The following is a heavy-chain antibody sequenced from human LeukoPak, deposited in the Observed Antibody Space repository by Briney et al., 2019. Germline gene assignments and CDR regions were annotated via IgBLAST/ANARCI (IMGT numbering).Heavy chain of an antibody. CDR3: TTGIRGD. CDR1: GFTSSSYA. J-gene: IGHJ4*02. Sequence: PGGSLRLSCAASGFTSSSYAMSWVRQAPGKGLEWVGRIQSKTDGGKTDYAAPAKGRFTISRDDSKNTLYLQMNSLKTEDTAIYYCTTGIRGDWGQGTLVTVSS. V-gene: IGHV3-15*01. D-gene: IGHD3-3*02. CDR2: IQSKTDGGKT.